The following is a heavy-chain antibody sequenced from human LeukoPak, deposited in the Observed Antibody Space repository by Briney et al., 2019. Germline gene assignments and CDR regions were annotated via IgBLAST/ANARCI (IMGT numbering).Heavy chain of an antibody. J-gene: IGHJ6*03. V-gene: IGHV3-21*01. CDR2: ITSTSSYM. Sequence: PGGSLRLSCAASGFTLSTYNMNWVRQAPGKGLEWVSSITSTSSYMYYADSVKGRFTISRDNAQNSLYLHMSSLRAEDTAVYYCARDPYSGGYGDDYYYYMDVWGKGTTVTIPS. D-gene: IGHD1-26*01. CDR1: GFTLSTYN. CDR3: ARDPYSGGYGDDYYYYMDV.